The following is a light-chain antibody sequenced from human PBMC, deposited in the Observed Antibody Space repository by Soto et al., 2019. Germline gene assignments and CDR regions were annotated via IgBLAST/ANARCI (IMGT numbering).Light chain of an antibody. CDR1: QSISSW. V-gene: IGKV1-5*01. CDR2: DAS. Sequence: DIQMTQSPSTLSASVGDRVTITCRASQSISSWLAWYQQKPGTAPKLLIYDASRSESGDPSMFSGSGSGTEFTLTTSSLQADDFATYYGHQYNSYSLTFGQGTKLEIK. J-gene: IGKJ2*01. CDR3: HQYNSYSLT.